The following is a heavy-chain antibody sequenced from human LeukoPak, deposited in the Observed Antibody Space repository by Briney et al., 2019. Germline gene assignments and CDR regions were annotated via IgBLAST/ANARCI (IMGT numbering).Heavy chain of an antibody. D-gene: IGHD1-26*01. CDR2: ISYDGSNK. V-gene: IGHV3-30-3*01. CDR1: GFTFSSYA. Sequence: PGGSLRLSCAASGFTFSSYAMHWVRQAPGKGLEWVAVISYDGSNKYYADSVKGRFTISRDNSKNTLYLQMNSLRAEDTAVYYCAKDAMGAKHAFDIWGQGTMVTVSS. J-gene: IGHJ3*02. CDR3: AKDAMGAKHAFDI.